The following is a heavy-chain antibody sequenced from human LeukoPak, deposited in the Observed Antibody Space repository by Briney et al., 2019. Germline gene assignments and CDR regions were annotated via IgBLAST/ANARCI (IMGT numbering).Heavy chain of an antibody. J-gene: IGHJ4*02. D-gene: IGHD1-26*01. Sequence: GSLRLSCAASGFTFSSYAMHWVRQAPGKGLEWVAVISYDGSNKYYADSVKGRFTISRDNSKNTLYLQMNSLRAEDTAVYYCAREWELLAFDYWGQGTLVTVSS. CDR1: GFTFSSYA. V-gene: IGHV3-30*01. CDR3: AREWELLAFDY. CDR2: ISYDGSNK.